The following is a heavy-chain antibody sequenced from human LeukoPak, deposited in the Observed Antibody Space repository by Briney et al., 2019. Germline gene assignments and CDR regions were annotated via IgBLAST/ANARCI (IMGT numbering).Heavy chain of an antibody. V-gene: IGHV3-9*01. D-gene: IGHD4-23*01. Sequence: GRSLRLSCKASGFTFYHYAMHWVRQVPGKGLEWVSSINWSSETIGYADSVKGRFTISRDNSKNTLYLQMNSLRAEDTAVYYCAKNILRWSNYFDSWGQGTLVTVSS. CDR1: GFTFYHYA. CDR2: INWSSETI. J-gene: IGHJ4*02. CDR3: AKNILRWSNYFDS.